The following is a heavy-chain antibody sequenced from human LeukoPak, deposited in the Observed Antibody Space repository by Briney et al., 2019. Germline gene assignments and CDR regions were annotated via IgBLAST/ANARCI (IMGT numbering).Heavy chain of an antibody. Sequence: SETLSLTCTVSGGSISSGDYYWSWIRQPPGKGLEWIGYIYYSGSTYYNPSLKSRVTISVDTSKNQFSLTLSSVTAADTAVYYCARAQYSSGWYLDYWDQGTLVTVSS. CDR3: ARAQYSSGWYLDY. CDR2: IYYSGST. V-gene: IGHV4-30-4*01. J-gene: IGHJ4*02. CDR1: GGSISSGDYY. D-gene: IGHD6-19*01.